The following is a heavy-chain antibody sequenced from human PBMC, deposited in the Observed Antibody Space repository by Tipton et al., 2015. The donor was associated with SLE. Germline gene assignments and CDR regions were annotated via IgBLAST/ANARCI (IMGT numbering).Heavy chain of an antibody. J-gene: IGHJ4*02. CDR1: GFTFSSYS. CDR2: ISSTSSYI. D-gene: IGHD6-13*01. Sequence: SLRLSCTASGFTFSSYSMNWVRQAPGKGLEWVSSISSTSSYIYYADSMKGRFTISRDNAKNSLYLQMNSLRAEDTAMYYCARGGRTSSWYWRDWGQGALVSVSS. V-gene: IGHV3-21*01. CDR3: ARGGRTSSWYWRD.